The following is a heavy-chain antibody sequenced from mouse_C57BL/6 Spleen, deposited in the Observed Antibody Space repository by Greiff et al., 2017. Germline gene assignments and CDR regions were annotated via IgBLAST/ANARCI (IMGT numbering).Heavy chain of an antibody. CDR1: GYSFTGYY. CDR2: INPSTGGT. J-gene: IGHJ3*01. Sequence: EVQLQQSGPELVKPGASVKISCKASGYSFTGYYMNWVKQSPEKSLEWIGEINPSTGGTTYNQKFKAKATLTVDKSSSTAYMQLKSLTSEDSAVYYCARGGYEYDGVPFAYWGQGTLVTVSA. CDR3: ARGGYEYDGVPFAY. D-gene: IGHD2-4*01. V-gene: IGHV1-42*01.